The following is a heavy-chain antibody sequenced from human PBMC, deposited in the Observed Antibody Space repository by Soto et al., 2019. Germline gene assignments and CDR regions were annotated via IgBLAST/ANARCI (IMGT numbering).Heavy chain of an antibody. J-gene: IGHJ6*03. CDR2: ISGSGGST. V-gene: IGHV3-23*01. CDR3: AKVIPSLRLIYYYMDV. CDR1: GLTFSTYA. Sequence: GGSLRLSCVASGLTFSTYAMSWVRQAPGKGLEWVSAISGSGGSTNYADSAKGRFTISRDNSSNTLYLQMNSLRAEDTAVYYCAKVIPSLRLIYYYMDVWGKGTTVTVSS.